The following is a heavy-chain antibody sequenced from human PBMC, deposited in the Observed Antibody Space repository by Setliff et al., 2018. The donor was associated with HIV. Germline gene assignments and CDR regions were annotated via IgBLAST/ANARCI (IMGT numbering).Heavy chain of an antibody. CDR3: ARVEMRPATIRSYYYYYMDV. Sequence: PGGSLRLSCATSGFTFSAHCMDWVRLAPGKGLEWVANISPDTSERYSVDSVRGRFTVSRDNAKNSLYLQMNSLRAEDTAVYYCARVEMRPATIRSYYYYYMDVWGKGTTVTVSS. V-gene: IGHV3-7*03. D-gene: IGHD2-2*02. CDR2: ISPDTSER. J-gene: IGHJ6*03. CDR1: GFTFSAHC.